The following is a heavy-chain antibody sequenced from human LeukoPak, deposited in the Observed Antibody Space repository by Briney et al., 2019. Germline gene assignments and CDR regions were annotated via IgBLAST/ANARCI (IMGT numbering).Heavy chain of an antibody. Sequence: GGSLRLSCAASGFTFSGYWMHWVRQAPGKGPEWVANIKQDGSEKHFADSVKGRFTISRDNAENSLYLQMNSLRAEDTAMYYCARGTIAAPGTDYWGQGTLVTVSS. D-gene: IGHD6-13*01. V-gene: IGHV3-7*01. CDR1: GFTFSGYW. CDR2: IKQDGSEK. CDR3: ARGTIAAPGTDY. J-gene: IGHJ4*02.